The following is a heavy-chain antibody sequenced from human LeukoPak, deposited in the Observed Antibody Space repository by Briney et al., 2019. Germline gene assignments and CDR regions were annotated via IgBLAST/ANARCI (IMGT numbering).Heavy chain of an antibody. V-gene: IGHV4-59*13. D-gene: IGHD4-17*01. CDR2: IYYGGST. J-gene: IGHJ4*02. CDR1: GGSISSYY. Sequence: SETLSLTCTVSGGSISSYYWSWIRQPPGKGLEWIGYIYYGGSTKYNPALKSRVTISIDSSKNQFSLNLSSVTAADTAVYYCARGTVTMDYWGRGTLVTVSS. CDR3: ARGTVTMDY.